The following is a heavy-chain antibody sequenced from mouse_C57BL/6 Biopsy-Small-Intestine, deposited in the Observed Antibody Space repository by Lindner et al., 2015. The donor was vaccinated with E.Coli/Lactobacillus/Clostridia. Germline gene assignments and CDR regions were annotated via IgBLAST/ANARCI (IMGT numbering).Heavy chain of an antibody. V-gene: IGHV1-26*01. D-gene: IGHD6-1*01. CDR1: GYTFTNYY. Sequence: SVKVSCKASGYTFTNYYMHWVRQAPGQGLEWVGVINTSDGSTSYPQRFRGRVTMTRDTSTSTVYMELSSLRSEDTAVYYCARETSVPRLFAFDIWAQGTMVTVSS. CDR2: INTSDGST. CDR3: ARETSVPRLFAFDI. J-gene: IGHJ3*01.